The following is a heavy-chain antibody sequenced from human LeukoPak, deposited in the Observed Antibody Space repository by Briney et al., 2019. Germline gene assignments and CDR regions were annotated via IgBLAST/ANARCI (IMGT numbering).Heavy chain of an antibody. CDR2: IRSKAYGGTT. CDR1: GFTFGDFA. Sequence: PGGSLRPSCTASGFTFGDFAMNWVRQAPGKGLDWVGFIRSKAYGGTTEYAASVKGRFTISRDDSKSIAYLQMNSLKTEDTAVYYCTRFLNYGANDYWGQGTLVTVSS. J-gene: IGHJ4*02. V-gene: IGHV3-49*04. CDR3: TRFLNYGANDY. D-gene: IGHD4-17*01.